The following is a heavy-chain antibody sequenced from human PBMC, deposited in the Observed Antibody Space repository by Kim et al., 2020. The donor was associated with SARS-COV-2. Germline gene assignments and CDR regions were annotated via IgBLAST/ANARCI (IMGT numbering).Heavy chain of an antibody. J-gene: IGHJ4*02. V-gene: IGHV1-69*13. Sequence: SVKVSCKASRGTFSSYAISWVRQAPGQGLEWMGGIIPIFGTANYAQKFQGRVTITADESTSTAYMELSSLRSEDTAVYYCARVSESGNSQLLDYWGQGTLVTVSS. CDR2: IIPIFGTA. CDR3: ARVSESGNSQLLDY. D-gene: IGHD3-3*01. CDR1: RGTFSSYA.